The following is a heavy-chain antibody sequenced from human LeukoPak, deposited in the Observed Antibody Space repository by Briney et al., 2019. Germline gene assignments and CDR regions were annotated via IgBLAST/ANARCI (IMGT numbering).Heavy chain of an antibody. J-gene: IGHJ3*02. Sequence: GRSLRLSCAVSGFTFSTYAMHWVRQAPGRGLEWVAFISYDGRNKYYADSVKGRFTISRDNSKNTLFLQMNSLRAEDTAVYYCAKGYYEIHDAFDIWGQGTMVTVSS. CDR1: GFTFSTYA. V-gene: IGHV3-30*04. D-gene: IGHD3-9*01. CDR2: ISYDGRNK. CDR3: AKGYYEIHDAFDI.